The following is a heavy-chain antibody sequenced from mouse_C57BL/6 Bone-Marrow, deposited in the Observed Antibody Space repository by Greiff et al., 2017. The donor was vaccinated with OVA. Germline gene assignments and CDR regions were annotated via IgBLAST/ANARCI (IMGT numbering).Heavy chain of an antibody. CDR2: ILPGSGST. CDR3: ARYGASYDYDPYWYFDV. Sequence: QVQLQQSGAELMKPGASVKLSCKAPGYTFTGYWIEWVKQRPGHGLEWIGEILPGSGSTNYNEKFKGKATFTADTSSNTAYMQLSSLTTEDSAIYYCARYGASYDYDPYWYFDVWGTGTTVTVSS. V-gene: IGHV1-9*01. CDR1: GYTFTGYW. D-gene: IGHD2-4*01. J-gene: IGHJ1*03.